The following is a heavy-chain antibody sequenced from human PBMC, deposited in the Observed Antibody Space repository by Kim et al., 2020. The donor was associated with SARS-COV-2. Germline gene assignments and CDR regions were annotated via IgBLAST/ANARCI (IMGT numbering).Heavy chain of an antibody. D-gene: IGHD2-2*01. CDR1: GGSISSGDYY. J-gene: IGHJ5*02. V-gene: IGHV4-30-4*01. Sequence: SETLSLTCTVSGGSISSGDYYWSWIRQPPGKGLEWIGYIYYSGSTYYNPSLKSRVTISVDTSKNQFSLKLSSVTAADTAVYYCARDQGQYQLARWFDPWGQGTLVTVSS. CDR2: IYYSGST. CDR3: ARDQGQYQLARWFDP.